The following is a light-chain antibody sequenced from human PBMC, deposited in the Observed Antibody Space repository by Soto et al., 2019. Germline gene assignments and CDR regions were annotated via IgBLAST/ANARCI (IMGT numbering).Light chain of an antibody. CDR3: QQSYSTPRT. J-gene: IGKJ2*01. V-gene: IGKV1-39*01. CDR2: AAS. Sequence: DIQMTQSPSSLSASVGDRVTITCRASQSISSYLNWYQQKPGKDPKLLIYAASSLQSGVPSRFSGSGSGTDFTLIISSLQPEDFATYYCQQSYSTPRTFGQGTKLEIK. CDR1: QSISSY.